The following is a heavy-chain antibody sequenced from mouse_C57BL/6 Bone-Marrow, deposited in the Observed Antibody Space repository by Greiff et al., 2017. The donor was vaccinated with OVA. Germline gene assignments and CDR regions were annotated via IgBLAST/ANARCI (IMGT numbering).Heavy chain of an antibody. V-gene: IGHV1-26*01. CDR3: AREGYYAMDY. J-gene: IGHJ4*01. CDR1: GYTFTDYY. Sequence: EVQLQQSGPELVKPGASVKISCKASGYTFTDYYMNWVKQSHGKSLEWIGDINPNNGGTSYNQKFKDKATLTVDKSSSTAYMELRSLTSEDSAVYYCAREGYYAMDYWGQGTSVTVSS. CDR2: INPNNGGT.